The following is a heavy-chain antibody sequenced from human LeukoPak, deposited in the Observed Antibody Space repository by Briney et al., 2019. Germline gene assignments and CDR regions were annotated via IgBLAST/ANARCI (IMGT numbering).Heavy chain of an antibody. J-gene: IGHJ6*02. Sequence: PAGSLRLSCAASGFTFSSYWMSWVRQAPGKGLEWVANIKQDGSEKYYVDSVKGRFTISRDNAKNSLYLQMNSLRAEDTAVYYCARDIVVVTAVIYYYYGMDVWGQGTTVTVSS. CDR3: ARDIVVVTAVIYYYYGMDV. CDR2: IKQDGSEK. CDR1: GFTFSSYW. D-gene: IGHD2-21*02. V-gene: IGHV3-7*01.